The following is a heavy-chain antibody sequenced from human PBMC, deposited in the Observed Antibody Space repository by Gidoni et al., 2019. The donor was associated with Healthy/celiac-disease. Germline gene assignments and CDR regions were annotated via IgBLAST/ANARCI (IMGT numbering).Heavy chain of an antibody. CDR3: ARDFAGDYYDSSGYSYFDY. J-gene: IGHJ4*02. D-gene: IGHD3-22*01. V-gene: IGHV3-21*01. Sequence: EVQLVESGGGLVKPGGSLRLSCAASGFTFSSSSMNWVRQAPGKGLEWVSSISSSSSYIYYADSVKGRFTISRDNAKNSLYLQMNSLRAEDTAVYYCARDFAGDYYDSSGYSYFDYWGQGTLVTVSS. CDR1: GFTFSSSS. CDR2: ISSSSSYI.